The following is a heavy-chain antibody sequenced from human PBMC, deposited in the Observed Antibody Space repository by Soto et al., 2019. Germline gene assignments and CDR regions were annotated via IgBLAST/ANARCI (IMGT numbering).Heavy chain of an antibody. V-gene: IGHV4-30-4*01. Sequence: SETLSLTCTVSCGSISSGDYYWSWIRQPPGKGLEWIGYIYYSGSTYYNPSLKSRVTISVDTSKNQFSLKLSSVTAADTAVYYCARGAPGWFDPWGQGTLVTVSS. CDR3: ARGAPGWFDP. CDR2: IYYSGST. CDR1: CGSISSGDYY. J-gene: IGHJ5*02.